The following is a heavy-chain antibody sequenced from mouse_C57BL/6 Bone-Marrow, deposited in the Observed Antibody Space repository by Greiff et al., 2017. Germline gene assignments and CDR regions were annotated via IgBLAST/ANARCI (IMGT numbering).Heavy chain of an antibody. Sequence: EVKLEESGPGLANPSQTLSLTCSVTGYSITSDYWNWIRKFPGNKLEYMGYISYSGSTYYNPSLKSRISITRDTSKNQYYLQLNSVTTEDTATYYCARYRLGGGSYYAMDYWGQGTSVTVSS. CDR3: ARYRLGGGSYYAMDY. D-gene: IGHD4-1*01. CDR1: GYSITSDY. V-gene: IGHV3-8*01. J-gene: IGHJ4*01. CDR2: ISYSGST.